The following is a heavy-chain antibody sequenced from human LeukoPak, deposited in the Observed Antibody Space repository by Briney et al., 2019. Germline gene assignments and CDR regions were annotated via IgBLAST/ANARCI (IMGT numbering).Heavy chain of an antibody. V-gene: IGHV1-46*01. CDR2: INPSGGST. CDR3: ARSIAAAGKGFDY. CDR1: GYTFTSYY. Sequence: ASVKVSCKASGYTFTSYYMHWVRQAPGQGLEWMGIINPSGGSTSYAQKLQGRVTMTTDTSTSTAYMELRSLRSDDTAVYYCARSIAAAGKGFDYWGQGTLVTVSS. J-gene: IGHJ4*02. D-gene: IGHD6-13*01.